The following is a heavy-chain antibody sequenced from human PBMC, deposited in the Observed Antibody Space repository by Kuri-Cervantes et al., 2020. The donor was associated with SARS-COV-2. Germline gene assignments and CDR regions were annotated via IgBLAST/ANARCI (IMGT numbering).Heavy chain of an antibody. D-gene: IGHD6-13*01. CDR2: IGTAGDT. J-gene: IGHJ6*03. V-gene: IGHV3-13*01. CDR3: ARGVGSSWSYYYYYYMDV. Sequence: GESLKISCAASGFTFSSYSMNWVRQAPGKGLEWVSAIGTAGDTYYPGSVKGRFTISRENAKNSLYLQMNSLRAGDTAVYYCARGVGSSWSYYYYYYMDVWGKGTTVTVSS. CDR1: GFTFSSYS.